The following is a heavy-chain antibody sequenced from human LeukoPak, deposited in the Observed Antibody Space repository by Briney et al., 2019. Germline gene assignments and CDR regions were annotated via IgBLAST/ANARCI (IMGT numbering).Heavy chain of an antibody. CDR1: GGSISSYY. V-gene: IGHV4-59*01. D-gene: IGHD6-13*01. J-gene: IGHJ4*02. CDR3: ARGGSSWYFYFDY. CDR2: IYYSGST. Sequence: SETLSLTCTVSGGSISSYYWSWIRQPPGKGLEWIGYIYYSGSTNYNPSLKSRVTISVDTSKNQSSLKLSSVTAADTAVYYCARGGSSWYFYFDYWGQGTLVTVSS.